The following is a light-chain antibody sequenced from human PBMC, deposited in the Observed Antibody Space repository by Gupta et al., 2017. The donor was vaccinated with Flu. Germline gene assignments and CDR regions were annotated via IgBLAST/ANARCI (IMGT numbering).Light chain of an antibody. J-gene: IGKJ1*01. CDR2: DAY. Sequence: ATPSVSPGERATLSCSASQSVSSNVAWYQQKPGQAPRLLIYDAYTRATGIPGRFSGGGSGTEFTLTISSRQSEDFAVYYCQQYVNWPPWTFGQGTKVEIK. CDR1: QSVSSN. CDR3: QQYVNWPPWT. V-gene: IGKV3-15*01.